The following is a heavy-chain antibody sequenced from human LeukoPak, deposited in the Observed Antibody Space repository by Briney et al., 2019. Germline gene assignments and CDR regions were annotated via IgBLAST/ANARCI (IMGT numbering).Heavy chain of an antibody. CDR2: IYHSGST. CDR3: AREKRSSDGLAQH. D-gene: IGHD5-24*01. V-gene: IGHV4-38-2*02. CDR1: GYSISSAYY. Sequence: PSETLSLTCTVSGYSISSAYYWGWIRQPPGKGLEWIGSIYHSGSTYYNPSLKSRVTMSVGTSKNQLSLKLSSVTAADTAVYYCAREKRSSDGLAQHWGQGTLVTVSS. J-gene: IGHJ1*01.